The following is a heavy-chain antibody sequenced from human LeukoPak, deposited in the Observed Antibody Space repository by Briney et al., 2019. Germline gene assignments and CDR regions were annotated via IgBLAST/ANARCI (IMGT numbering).Heavy chain of an antibody. CDR2: ISYDGSNA. CDR3: AKSNSGWYVPPSD. CDR1: GFAFSDHG. J-gene: IGHJ4*02. Sequence: PGRSLRLSCAVSGFAFSDHGMHWVRQAPGKGLEWVAVISYDGSNAYYADSVKGRFTISRDNSKNTLYLQMNSLRAEDTAVYYCAKSNSGWYVPPSDWGQGTLVTVSS. D-gene: IGHD6-19*01. V-gene: IGHV3-30*18.